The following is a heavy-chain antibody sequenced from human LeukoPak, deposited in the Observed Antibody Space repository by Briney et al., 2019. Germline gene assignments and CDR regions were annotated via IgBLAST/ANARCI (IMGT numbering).Heavy chain of an antibody. CDR2: IYYSGST. Sequence: SETLSLTCTVSGGSMSSYYWSWIRQPPGKGLEWIGYIYYSGSTKYNPSLKSRVTILVDKSKNQFSLKLCSVTAADTAVYYCARGARAGYNLEPFDYWGQGTLVTVSS. J-gene: IGHJ4*02. CDR1: GGSMSSYY. CDR3: ARGARAGYNLEPFDY. D-gene: IGHD5-24*01. V-gene: IGHV4-59*08.